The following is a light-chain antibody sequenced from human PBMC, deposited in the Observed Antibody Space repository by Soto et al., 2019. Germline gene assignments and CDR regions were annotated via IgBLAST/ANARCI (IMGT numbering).Light chain of an antibody. V-gene: IGKV3D-15*01. CDR3: QQYNKGTPIT. J-gene: IGKJ5*01. CDR2: GAS. CDR1: QTIDNA. Sequence: EMVITQSPATVSLSPGERATLSCRASQTIDNALAWYQRKPGQATRLLIYGASSRATGIPDRFSGSGSGTEFALTISSLQSEDFAVYYCQQYNKGTPITFGQGTRLEIK.